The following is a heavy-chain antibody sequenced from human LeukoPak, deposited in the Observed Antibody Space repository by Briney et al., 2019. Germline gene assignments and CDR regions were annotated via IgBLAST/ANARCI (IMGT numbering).Heavy chain of an antibody. Sequence: PSETLSLTCAVDGRSFSGYYWSWIRQPPGKGLEWIGEINHSGSTNYNPSLKSRVTISVDTSKNQFSLKLSSVTAADTAVYYCARGRKLWIQLWLSYFDYWGQGTLVTVSS. CDR2: INHSGST. D-gene: IGHD5-18*01. J-gene: IGHJ4*02. V-gene: IGHV4-34*01. CDR3: ARGRKLWIQLWLSYFDY. CDR1: GRSFSGYY.